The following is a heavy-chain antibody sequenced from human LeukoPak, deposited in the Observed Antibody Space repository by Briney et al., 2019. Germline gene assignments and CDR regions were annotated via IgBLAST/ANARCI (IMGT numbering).Heavy chain of an antibody. CDR2: ISSSSSYT. D-gene: IGHD5-18*01. CDR3: ARAEVDTALVTWFDY. V-gene: IGHV3-11*06. CDR1: GFTFSDYY. Sequence: PGGSLRLSCAASGFTFSDYYMSWIRQAPGKGLEWVSYISSSSSYTNYADSVKGRFTISRDNAKNSLYLQMNSLRAEDTAVYYCARAEVDTALVTWFDYWGQGTLVTVFS. J-gene: IGHJ4*02.